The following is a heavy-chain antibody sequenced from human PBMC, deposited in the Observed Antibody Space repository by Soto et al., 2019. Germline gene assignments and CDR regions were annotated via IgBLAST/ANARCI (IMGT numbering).Heavy chain of an antibody. CDR2: IIPIFGTA. D-gene: IGHD3-22*01. CDR3: ATGSSGYMLIDH. J-gene: IGHJ5*02. Sequence: ASVKVSCKASGDTFSSYAISWVRKAPGQGLEWMGGIIPIFGTANYAQKFQGKVTITADESTSTAYMELSSLRSEDTAVYYCATGSSGYMLIDHWGQGTLVTGSS. V-gene: IGHV1-69*13. CDR1: GDTFSSYA.